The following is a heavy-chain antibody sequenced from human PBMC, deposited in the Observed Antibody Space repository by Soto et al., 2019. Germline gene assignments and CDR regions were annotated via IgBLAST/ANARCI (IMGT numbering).Heavy chain of an antibody. CDR1: GYTFTGYY. CDR3: ARTHMIGYFCSTSCSTYYIDF. D-gene: IGHD2-2*03. CDR2: INPYSGGT. V-gene: IGHV1-2*02. J-gene: IGHJ4*02. Sequence: ASVKVSCKASGYTFTGYYMHWVRQAPGQGLEWMGWINPYSGGTNYAQKFQGRVTMTRDTSTSTAYMELSSLRSDDTAVYYCARTHMIGYFCSTSCSTYYIDFWGQGTLVTLSS.